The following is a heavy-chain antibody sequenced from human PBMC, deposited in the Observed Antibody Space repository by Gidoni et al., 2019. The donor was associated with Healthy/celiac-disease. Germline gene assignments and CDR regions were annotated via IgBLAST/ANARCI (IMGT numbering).Heavy chain of an antibody. D-gene: IGHD6-13*01. CDR3: AKGNLRALSSGQQRSSYYFDY. J-gene: IGHJ4*02. Sequence: EVQLLESGGGLVQPGGSLRLSCAASGFTSSSYAMSWVRQAPGKGLEWVSAISGSGGSTYYADSVKGRFTISRDNSKNTLYLQMNSLRAEDTAVYYCAKGNLRALSSGQQRSSYYFDYWGQGTLVTVSS. CDR2: ISGSGGST. V-gene: IGHV3-23*01. CDR1: GFTSSSYA.